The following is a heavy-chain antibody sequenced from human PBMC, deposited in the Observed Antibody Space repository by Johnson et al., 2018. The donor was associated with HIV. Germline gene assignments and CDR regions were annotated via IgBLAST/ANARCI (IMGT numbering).Heavy chain of an antibody. Sequence: DVQLVESGGGLVQPGGSLRLSCAASGFTFSSYWMSWVRQAPGKGLEWVGFIRSNAYGGTTEYAASVKGRFTIFRDDSQSIAYLQMTSLITEDTAVYYCTGGRDLRAFDIWGQGTLVTVSS. CDR1: GFTFSSYW. V-gene: IGHV3-49*04. D-gene: IGHD2-21*02. CDR2: IRSNAYGGTT. J-gene: IGHJ3*02. CDR3: TGGRDLRAFDI.